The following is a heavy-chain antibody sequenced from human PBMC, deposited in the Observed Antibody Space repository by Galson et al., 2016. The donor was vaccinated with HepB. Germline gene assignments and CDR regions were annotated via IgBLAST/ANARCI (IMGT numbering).Heavy chain of an antibody. D-gene: IGHD2-15*01. Sequence: SLRLSCAASGFTFSNYAMHWVRQAPGKGLEWVAVIWYDGSSKYYIDSVKGRFTISRGNSKNTLYLQMNSLRAEDTAVYYCARPGYCSGSSCYVPFDIWGQGTMATVSS. CDR1: GFTFSNYA. CDR2: IWYDGSSK. J-gene: IGHJ3*02. V-gene: IGHV3-33*01. CDR3: ARPGYCSGSSCYVPFDI.